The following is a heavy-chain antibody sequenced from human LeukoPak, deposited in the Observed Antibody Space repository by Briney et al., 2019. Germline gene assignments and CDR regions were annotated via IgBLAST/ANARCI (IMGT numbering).Heavy chain of an antibody. D-gene: IGHD6-13*01. CDR3: AKAGAGGYSSRSFYY. J-gene: IGHJ4*01. CDR1: GFTFSSYA. V-gene: IGHV3-23*01. Sequence: GGSLRLSCAASGFTFSSYAMSWVRQAPGKGLEWVSAISGSGGSTYYADSVEGRFTISRDNSKNTLYLQMNSLRAEDTAVYYWAKAGAGGYSSRSFYYWGQGTLVTVSS. CDR2: ISGSGGST.